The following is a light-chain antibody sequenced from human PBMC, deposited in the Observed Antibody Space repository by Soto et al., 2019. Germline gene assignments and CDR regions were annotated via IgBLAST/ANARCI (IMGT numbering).Light chain of an antibody. CDR1: QDISNY. Sequence: DIQMTQSPSSLSASVGDRVTITCQASQDISNYLNWYQQKPGKAPKLLIYAASSLQSGVPSKFSGSGSGTEFTHTISSLQPEDIATYYCLQHNSYPLTFGGGTKVDIK. CDR2: AAS. J-gene: IGKJ4*01. V-gene: IGKV1-17*01. CDR3: LQHNSYPLT.